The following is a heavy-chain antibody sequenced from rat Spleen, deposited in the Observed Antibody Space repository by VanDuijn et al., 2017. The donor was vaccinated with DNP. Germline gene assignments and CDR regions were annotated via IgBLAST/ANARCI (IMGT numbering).Heavy chain of an antibody. D-gene: IGHD4-6*01. CDR3: TRLGGAHWFAY. J-gene: IGHJ3*01. V-gene: IGHV2-1*01. CDR2: IWSDGNT. Sequence: QVQLKESGPGLVQPSQTLSLTCTASEFSLTNYDVHWLRQPPGKGLEWMGGIWSDGNTDYNSVLKSRLSISRDTSKSQVFLKMNSLHTEVTAIYFCTRLGGAHWFAYWGQGTLVTVSS. CDR1: EFSLTNYD.